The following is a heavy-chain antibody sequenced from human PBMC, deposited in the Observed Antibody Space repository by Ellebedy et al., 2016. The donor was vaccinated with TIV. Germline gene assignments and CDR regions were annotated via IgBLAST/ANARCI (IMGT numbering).Heavy chain of an antibody. V-gene: IGHV1-69*06. CDR2: IIPIFHTT. Sequence: ASVKVSCKTSGDTLNTYGISWVRQAPGQGLEWMGNIIPIFHTTNYAQKFQGRVTITADKSTTTAYMELSSLTSEDTAFYYCATGEGWFHPWGQGTLVTVSS. J-gene: IGHJ5*02. CDR1: GDTLNTYG. D-gene: IGHD3-16*01. CDR3: ATGEGWFHP.